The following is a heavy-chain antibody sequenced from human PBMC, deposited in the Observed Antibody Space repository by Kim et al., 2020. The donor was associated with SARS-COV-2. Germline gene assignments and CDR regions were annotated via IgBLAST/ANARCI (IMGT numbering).Heavy chain of an antibody. V-gene: IGHV3-30*02. CDR2: ILPDGRYK. CDR1: GVSVDRHP. D-gene: IGHD6-13*01. Sequence: GGSLRLSCVVSGVSVDRHPMNWVRQAPGKGLEWLALILPDGRYKWYSESMEGRATISRDTSVNSLFLQINSLRATDTAVYFCAKLTGRSSPTDFWGQGTLVTVSS. J-gene: IGHJ4*02. CDR3: AKLTGRSSPTDF.